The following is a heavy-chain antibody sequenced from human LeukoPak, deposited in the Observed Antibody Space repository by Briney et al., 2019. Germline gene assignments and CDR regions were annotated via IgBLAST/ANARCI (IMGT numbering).Heavy chain of an antibody. Sequence: GGSLRLSCAASGFTFSSYWMSWVRQAPGKGLVWVSRINSDGRSTNYADSVKGRFSISRDNAENTLYLQMNSLRVEDTAVYYCVRGADTGYSSDSWGQGTLVTVSS. CDR3: VRGADTGYSSDS. CDR1: GFTFSSYW. V-gene: IGHV3-74*01. D-gene: IGHD3-9*01. CDR2: INSDGRST. J-gene: IGHJ4*02.